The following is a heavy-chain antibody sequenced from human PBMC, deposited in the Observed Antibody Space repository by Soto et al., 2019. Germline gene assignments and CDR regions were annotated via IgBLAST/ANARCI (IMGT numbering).Heavy chain of an antibody. Sequence: SETLSLTCAVYGGSFSGYYWSWIRQPPGKGLEWIGEINHSGSTNYNPSLKSRVTMSVDTSKNQFSLKLSSVTAADTAVYYCARAPAPLYSSSWYSFDYWGQGTLVTVSS. CDR1: GGSFSGYY. D-gene: IGHD6-13*01. J-gene: IGHJ4*02. CDR2: INHSGST. V-gene: IGHV4-34*01. CDR3: ARAPAPLYSSSWYSFDY.